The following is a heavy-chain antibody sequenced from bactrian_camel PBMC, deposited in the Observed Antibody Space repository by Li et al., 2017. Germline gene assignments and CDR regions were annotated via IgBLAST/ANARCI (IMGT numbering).Heavy chain of an antibody. Sequence: QLVESGGGSVQAGGSLRLSCVASGYWSNSNCMAWFRRPSGREREGVAAIDADGRSYYKDSVKDRFTVSRDNAKNSFYLQMNQLTPEDTAMYFCAAAPSVTVIGGGGGSVCLRANVYYKWGQGTQVTVS. CDR3: AAAPSVTVIGGGGGSVCLRANVYYK. V-gene: IGHV3S53*01. CDR2: IDADGRS. D-gene: IGHD6*01. CDR1: GYWSNSNC. J-gene: IGHJ4*01.